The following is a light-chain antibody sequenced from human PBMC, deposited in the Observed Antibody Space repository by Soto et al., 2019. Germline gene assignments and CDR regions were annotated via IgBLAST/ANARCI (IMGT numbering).Light chain of an antibody. CDR2: EVT. CDR1: SSDVGNYNL. CDR3: CSYAGSSIVV. J-gene: IGLJ2*01. Sequence: QSVLTQPASVSGSPGQSITISCTGTSSDVGNYNLVYWYQQHPGKAPKLMIYEVTKRPSGVSNRFSGSKSGNTASLTISGLQAEDEADYYCCSYAGSSIVVFGGGTKVTVL. V-gene: IGLV2-23*02.